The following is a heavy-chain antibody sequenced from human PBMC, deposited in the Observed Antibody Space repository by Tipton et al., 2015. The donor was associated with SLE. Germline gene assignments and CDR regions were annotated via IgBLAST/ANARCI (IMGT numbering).Heavy chain of an antibody. D-gene: IGHD6-13*01. V-gene: IGHV4-59*01. J-gene: IGHJ5*02. CDR2: IYYSGST. CDR3: AREGSSWSDWFDP. CDR1: GGSISSYY. Sequence: TLSLTCTVSGGSISSYYWSWIRQPPGKGLEWIGYIYYSGSTNYNPSLTSRVTISVDTSKNQFSLKLTSVTTADTAVYYCAREGSSWSDWFDPWGQGTLVTVSS.